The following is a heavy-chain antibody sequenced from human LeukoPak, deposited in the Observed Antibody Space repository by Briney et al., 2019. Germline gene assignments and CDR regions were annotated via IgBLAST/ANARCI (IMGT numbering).Heavy chain of an antibody. D-gene: IGHD2-15*01. V-gene: IGHV3-30*18. J-gene: IGHJ4*02. CDR1: GFTFSSYG. Sequence: GGSLRLSCAASGFTFSSYGMHWVRQAPGKGLEWVAVISYDGSNKYYADSVKGRFTISRDNSENTLYLQMNSLRAEDTAVNYCAKGGDYVAYWGQGTLVTVSS. CDR2: ISYDGSNK. CDR3: AKGGDYVAY.